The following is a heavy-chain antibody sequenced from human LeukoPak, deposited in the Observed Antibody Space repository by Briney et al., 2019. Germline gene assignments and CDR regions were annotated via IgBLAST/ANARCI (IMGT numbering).Heavy chain of an antibody. V-gene: IGHV4-59*12. CDR1: GGSFSGYY. J-gene: IGHJ3*01. D-gene: IGHD3-22*01. CDR3: ARGAPPEYYYDSSGV. CDR2: IYYSGST. Sequence: SETLSLTCAVYGGSFSGYYWSWIRQPPGKGLEWIGYIYYSGSTYYNPSPKSRVTISVDTSKNQFSLKLSSVTAADTPVYYCARGAPPEYYYDSSGVWGQGTMVTVSS.